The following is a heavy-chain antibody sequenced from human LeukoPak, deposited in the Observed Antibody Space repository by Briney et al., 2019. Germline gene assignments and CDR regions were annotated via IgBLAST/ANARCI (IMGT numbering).Heavy chain of an antibody. J-gene: IGHJ3*02. CDR3: ARPRATKLVDDGFDI. D-gene: IGHD1-26*01. V-gene: IGHV1-2*06. CDR1: GYIFTDFY. CDR2: INPDSGGT. Sequence: ASVKVSCKASGYIFTDFYIHWVRQAPGQGLEWMGRINPDSGGTNFAQEFQARVTVTRDTSISTAYMELSTLRSDDTAVYYCARPRATKLVDDGFDIWGQGTIVTVPS.